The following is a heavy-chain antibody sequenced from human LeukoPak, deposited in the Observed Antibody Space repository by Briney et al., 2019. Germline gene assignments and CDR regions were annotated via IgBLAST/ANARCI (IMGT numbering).Heavy chain of an antibody. CDR1: GYTFTSYD. D-gene: IGHD3-3*01. CDR2: MNPNSGNT. V-gene: IGHV1-8*01. CDR3: ARDWNTISYMDV. Sequence: GASVKVSCKASGYTFTSYDINWVRQATGQGLEWMGWMNPNSGNTGYAQKFQGRVTMTRNTSISTAYMELSSLRSEDTAVYYCARDWNTISYMDVRGKGTTVTVSS. J-gene: IGHJ6*03.